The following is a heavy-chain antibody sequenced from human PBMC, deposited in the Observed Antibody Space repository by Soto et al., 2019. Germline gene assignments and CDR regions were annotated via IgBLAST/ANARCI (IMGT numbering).Heavy chain of an antibody. V-gene: IGHV1-2*02. Sequence: QVHLVQSGPEVKRPGASVQVSCKTSGYTFTDYYLHWVRQAPGQGLEWMGWVNSKSGGTNYAQKFQGRVSMTRDTCPNTGYPGMNSLSSDETAVYYCATEPRTIGYSGKWVGFDYWGFGTLVTVSS. CDR1: GYTFTDYY. D-gene: IGHD1-26*01. CDR2: VNSKSGGT. CDR3: ATEPRTIGYSGKWVGFDY. J-gene: IGHJ4*01.